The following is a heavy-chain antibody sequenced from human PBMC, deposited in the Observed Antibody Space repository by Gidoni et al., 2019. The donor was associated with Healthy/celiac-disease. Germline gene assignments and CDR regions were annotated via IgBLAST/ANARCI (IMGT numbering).Heavy chain of an antibody. CDR2: ISGSGGRT. D-gene: IGHD2-2*01. CDR1: GFTFSSYA. CDR3: ANLIVVVPAAPRLDAFDI. J-gene: IGHJ3*02. Sequence: EVQLLESGGGLVQPGGSLILSCAASGFTFSSYAMSWVRQAPGKGLEWVSDISGSGGRTYYADSVKGRFTISRDNSKNTLYLQMNSLRAEDTAVYYCANLIVVVPAAPRLDAFDIWGQGTMVTVSS. V-gene: IGHV3-23*01.